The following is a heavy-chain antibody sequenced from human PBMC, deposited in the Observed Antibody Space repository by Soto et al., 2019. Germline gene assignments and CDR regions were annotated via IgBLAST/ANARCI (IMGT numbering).Heavy chain of an antibody. J-gene: IGHJ4*02. Sequence: SVKVSCKASGFTFTSSAVQWVRQARGQRLEWIGWIVVGSGNTNYAQKFQERVTITRDMSTSTAYMELSSLRSEDTAVYYCAATRKKDYGSGSYYYFDYWGQGTLVTVSS. CDR3: AATRKKDYGSGSYYYFDY. CDR1: GFTFTSSA. V-gene: IGHV1-58*01. CDR2: IVVGSGNT. D-gene: IGHD3-10*01.